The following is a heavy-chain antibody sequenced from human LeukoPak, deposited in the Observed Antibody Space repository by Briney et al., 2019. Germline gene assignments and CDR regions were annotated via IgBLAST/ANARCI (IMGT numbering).Heavy chain of an antibody. CDR2: INHSGST. V-gene: IGHV4-34*01. D-gene: IGHD2-2*01. CDR1: GGSFSGYY. CDR3: ARYSYCSSTSCSPFDH. J-gene: IGHJ4*02. Sequence: IPSETLSLTCAVYGGSFSGYYWSWIRQPPGKGLEWIGEINHSGSTNYNPSLKSRVTISVDTSKNQFSLKLSSVTAADTAVYYCARYSYCSSTSCSPFDHWGQGTLVTVPS.